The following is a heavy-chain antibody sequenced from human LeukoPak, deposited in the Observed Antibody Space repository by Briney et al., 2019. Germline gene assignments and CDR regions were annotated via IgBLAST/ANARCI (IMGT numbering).Heavy chain of an antibody. J-gene: IGHJ6*03. CDR1: GGSFSNYY. CDR2: INHIGSS. V-gene: IGHV4-34*01. Sequence: SETLSLTCAVYGGSFSNYYWSWIRQSPGKGLEWIGEINHIGSSNYNPSLKSRVTISVDKSKNQFSLKLSSVTAADTAVYYCARVYDILTGPFYYYYMDVWGKGTTVTVSS. D-gene: IGHD3-9*01. CDR3: ARVYDILTGPFYYYYMDV.